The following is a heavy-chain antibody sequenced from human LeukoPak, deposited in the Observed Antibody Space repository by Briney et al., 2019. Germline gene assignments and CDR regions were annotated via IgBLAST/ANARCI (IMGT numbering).Heavy chain of an antibody. D-gene: IGHD3-22*01. CDR1: GFTVSSNY. CDR2: IYSGGST. V-gene: IGHV3-53*01. J-gene: IGHJ3*02. Sequence: GGSLRLSCAASGFTVSSNYMNWVRQAPGKGLEWVSVIYSGGSTYYADSVKGRFTISRDNSKNTLYLQMNSLRAEDTAVYYCAKGSITMIVVVLPDAFDIWGQGTMVTVSS. CDR3: AKGSITMIVVVLPDAFDI.